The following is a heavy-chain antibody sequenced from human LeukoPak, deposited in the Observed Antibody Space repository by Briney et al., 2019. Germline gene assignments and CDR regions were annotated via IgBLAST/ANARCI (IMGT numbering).Heavy chain of an antibody. Sequence: GGSLRLSCAASGFTFSSYWMHWVRQAPGKGLVWVSRIDSDGSSTSCADSVKGRFTISRDNSKNTLYHQMNSLRAEDTAVYYCARNPLWWFDPWGQGTLVTVSS. J-gene: IGHJ5*02. V-gene: IGHV3-74*01. D-gene: IGHD2/OR15-2a*01. CDR3: ARNPLWWFDP. CDR1: GFTFSSYW. CDR2: IDSDGSST.